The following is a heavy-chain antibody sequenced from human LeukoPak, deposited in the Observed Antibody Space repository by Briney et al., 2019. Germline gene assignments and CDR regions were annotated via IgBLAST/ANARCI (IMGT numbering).Heavy chain of an antibody. CDR2: ISGTGATT. J-gene: IGHJ4*02. V-gene: IGHV3-23*01. Sequence: GGSLRLSCAASGFTFSSYAMTWVRQAPGKGLEWVSTISGTGATTFYADSEKGRFTISRDNSKSTLSLQMNSLRAEDTAIYYCAKEDYWGQGTLVTVSS. CDR3: AKEDY. CDR1: GFTFSSYA.